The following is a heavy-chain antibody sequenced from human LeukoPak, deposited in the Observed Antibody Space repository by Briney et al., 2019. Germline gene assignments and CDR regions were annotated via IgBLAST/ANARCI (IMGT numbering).Heavy chain of an antibody. V-gene: IGHV3-33*06. CDR2: IWYDGSNK. CDR3: AKDDSSSLDAFNI. J-gene: IGHJ3*02. Sequence: GGSLRLSCAASGSTFSSYGMHWVRQAPGKGLEWVAVIWYDGSNKYYADFVKGRFTISRDNSKSTLYLQMNSLRAEDTAVYYCAKDDSSSLDAFNIWGQGTMVTVSS. D-gene: IGHD6-13*01. CDR1: GSTFSSYG.